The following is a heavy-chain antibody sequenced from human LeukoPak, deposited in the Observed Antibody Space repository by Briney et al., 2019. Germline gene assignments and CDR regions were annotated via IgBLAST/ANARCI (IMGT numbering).Heavy chain of an antibody. CDR3: ARVAYGSGSRPIDC. CDR2: IYYSGST. J-gene: IGHJ4*02. D-gene: IGHD3-10*01. CDR1: GGSISSSSYY. Sequence: ASETLSLTCTVSGGSISSSSYYWGWIRQPPGKGLEWIGSIYYSGSTYYNPSLKSRVTISVDTSKNQFSLKLSSVTAADTAVYYCARVAYGSGSRPIDCWGQGTLVTISS. V-gene: IGHV4-39*07.